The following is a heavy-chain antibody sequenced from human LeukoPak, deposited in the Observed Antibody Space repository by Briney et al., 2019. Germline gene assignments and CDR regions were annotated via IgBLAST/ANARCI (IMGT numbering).Heavy chain of an antibody. V-gene: IGHV3-43*02. D-gene: IGHD1-26*01. CDR1: GFTFSSYA. CDR2: ISGSVGST. Sequence: PGGSLRLSCAASGFTFSSYAMSWVRQAPGKGLEWVSRISGSVGSTYYADSVKGRFTISRDNSKNSLYLQMNSLRTEDTALYYCAKDKVGATLRLDYWGQGTLVTVSS. CDR3: AKDKVGATLRLDY. J-gene: IGHJ4*02.